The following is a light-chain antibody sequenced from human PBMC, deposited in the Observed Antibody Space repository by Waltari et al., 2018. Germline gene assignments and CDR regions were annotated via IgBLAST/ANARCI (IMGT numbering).Light chain of an antibody. V-gene: IGKV3-11*01. Sequence: EIVLTQSPATLSLSPGERATLSCRASQCVSSYLAWYQQQPGQAPRLLISDASNRATGIPARFSGSGSGTDFTLTISSLEPEDFAVYYCQQRSNWPPTFGQGTRLEIK. CDR3: QQRSNWPPT. J-gene: IGKJ5*01. CDR2: DAS. CDR1: QCVSSY.